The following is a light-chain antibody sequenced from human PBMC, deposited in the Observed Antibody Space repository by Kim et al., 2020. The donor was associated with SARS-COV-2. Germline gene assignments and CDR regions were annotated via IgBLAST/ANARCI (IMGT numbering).Light chain of an antibody. Sequence: ASVGDRVTMSCRASQSVGSYLHWFQQKPGKAPSLLIYTTSNLLSGVPARFTGSRSGTDFTLTITTLQSEDFATYYCQQSYTFPWTFGLGTKVDIK. J-gene: IGKJ1*01. CDR2: TTS. V-gene: IGKV1-39*01. CDR1: QSVGSY. CDR3: QQSYTFPWT.